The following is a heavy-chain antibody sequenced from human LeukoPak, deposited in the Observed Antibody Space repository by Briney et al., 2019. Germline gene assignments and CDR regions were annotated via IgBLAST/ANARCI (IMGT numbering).Heavy chain of an antibody. CDR3: ARPAGGYSYGYWDY. Sequence: GGSLRLSCAASGFTFSSYAMHWVRQAPGKGLEWVTIISYDGSNKYYADSVKGRFTISRDNAKNSLYLQMNSLRAEDTAVYYCARPAGGYSYGYWDYWGQGTLSPSPQ. D-gene: IGHD5-18*01. CDR2: ISYDGSNK. J-gene: IGHJ4*01. CDR1: GFTFSSYA. V-gene: IGHV3-30*04.